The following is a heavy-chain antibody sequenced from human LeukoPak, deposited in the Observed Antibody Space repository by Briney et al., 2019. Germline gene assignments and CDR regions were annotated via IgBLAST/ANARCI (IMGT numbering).Heavy chain of an antibody. CDR3: ARNGYCSGGSCDRFDP. CDR2: IIPIFGTA. CDR1: GGTFISYT. J-gene: IGHJ5*02. V-gene: IGHV1-69*13. Sequence: SVKVSCKASGGTFISYTISWMRQAPGQGVEWMGGIIPIFGTANYAQKFQGRVTITADESTSTAYMELSSLRSEDTAVYYCARNGYCSGGSCDRFDPWGQGTLVTVSS. D-gene: IGHD2-15*01.